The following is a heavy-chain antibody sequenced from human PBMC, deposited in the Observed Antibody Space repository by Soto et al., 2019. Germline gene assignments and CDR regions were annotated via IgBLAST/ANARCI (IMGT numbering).Heavy chain of an antibody. CDR1: GLSFSNYG. CDR2: TSFNGNNK. CDR3: ARDSNRENYLEH. J-gene: IGHJ4*02. Sequence: QVQLVESGGGVVQPGRSLRLSCAASGLSFSNYGMHWVRQAPGKGLEWVAVTSFNGNNKWYIDSVKGRFTISRDNSKNTLYLQMDSLRDEDTAVYYCARDSNRENYLEHWGPGTLVTVSS. V-gene: IGHV3-30*03.